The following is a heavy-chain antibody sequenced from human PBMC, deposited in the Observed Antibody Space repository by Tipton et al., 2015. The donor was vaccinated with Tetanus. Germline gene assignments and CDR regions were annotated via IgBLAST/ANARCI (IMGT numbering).Heavy chain of an antibody. Sequence: TLSLTCTVSGGSVSSGSYYWSWIRQPPGKGLEWIGYIYYSGSTNYNPSLKSRVTISVDTSKNQFSLKLSSVTAADTAAYYCARDNRVPLRFGELLEFYYYYGMDVWGQGTTVTVSS. V-gene: IGHV4-61*01. J-gene: IGHJ6*02. CDR2: IYYSGST. D-gene: IGHD3-10*01. CDR1: GGSVSSGSYY. CDR3: ARDNRVPLRFGELLEFYYYYGMDV.